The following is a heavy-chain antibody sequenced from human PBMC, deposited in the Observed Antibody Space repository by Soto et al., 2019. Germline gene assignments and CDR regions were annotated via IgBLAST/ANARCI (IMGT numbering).Heavy chain of an antibody. J-gene: IGHJ6*03. CDR2: TYYRSKWYN. CDR1: GDSVSSNSAA. Sequence: PSQTLSLTCAIPGDSVSSNSAAWNWIRQSPSRGLEWLGRTYYRSKWYNDYAVSVKSRITINPDTSKNQFSLQLNSVTPEDTAVYYCARGWMGGYDLYYYYYYMDVWGKGTTVTVSS. D-gene: IGHD5-12*01. CDR3: ARGWMGGYDLYYYYYYMDV. V-gene: IGHV6-1*01.